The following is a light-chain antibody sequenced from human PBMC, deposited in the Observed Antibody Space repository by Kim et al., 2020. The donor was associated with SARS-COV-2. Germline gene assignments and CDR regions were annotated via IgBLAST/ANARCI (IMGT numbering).Light chain of an antibody. CDR1: QSIGTY. Sequence: SVGDRITITCRASQSIGTYLHLYQQTPGKAPTILIYGSTSLESGVPFMFRRSGSGTDFTLPITSLQLEDLGTYYCQQSFIPPYTFGQGTKVDI. J-gene: IGKJ2*01. CDR2: GST. CDR3: QQSFIPPYT. V-gene: IGKV1-39*01.